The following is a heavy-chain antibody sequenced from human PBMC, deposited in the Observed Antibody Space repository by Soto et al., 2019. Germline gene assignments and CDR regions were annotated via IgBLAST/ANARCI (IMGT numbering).Heavy chain of an antibody. V-gene: IGHV1-3*01. D-gene: IGHD3-22*01. CDR3: ARGGYFDSSNYLAY. CDR1: GYTFSIYA. Sequence: GASVKVSCKASGYTFSIYAMHWVRQAPGQRPEWMGWINAGKGNTKYSQKFQGRVTITTDTSASTAYMELSSLRSEDTAVYYCARGGYFDSSNYLAYWGLGTLVTVSS. CDR2: INAGKGNT. J-gene: IGHJ4*02.